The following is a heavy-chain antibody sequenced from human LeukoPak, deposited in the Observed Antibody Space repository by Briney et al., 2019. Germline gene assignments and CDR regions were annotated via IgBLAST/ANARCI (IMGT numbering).Heavy chain of an antibody. D-gene: IGHD6-19*01. Sequence: GGSLRLSCAASGFTFDDYAMHWVRQVPGKGLDWVAGISWNSGIIVYADSVKGRFTISRDSAKNSLYLQMNSLRPEDTALYYCAKVAAYSSGWYDSWGQGTLVTVSS. V-gene: IGHV3-9*01. J-gene: IGHJ5*01. CDR1: GFTFDDYA. CDR2: ISWNSGII. CDR3: AKVAAYSSGWYDS.